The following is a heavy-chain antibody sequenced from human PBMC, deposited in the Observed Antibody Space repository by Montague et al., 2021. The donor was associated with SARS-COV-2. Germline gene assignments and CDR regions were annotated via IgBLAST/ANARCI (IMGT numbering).Heavy chain of an antibody. CDR1: GGFFSDYF. Sequence: SEILSLTCAVDGGFFSDYFWGWIRQSPGKGLGWIGDIHATGNTDYSPSXXSRVIISVETSKTQISLKLSYVSAADTALYYCARAVVGAKTVTIDSWGQGTLVTVSS. CDR2: IHATGNT. J-gene: IGHJ4*02. D-gene: IGHD2-15*01. CDR3: ARAVVGAKTVTIDS. V-gene: IGHV4-34*01.